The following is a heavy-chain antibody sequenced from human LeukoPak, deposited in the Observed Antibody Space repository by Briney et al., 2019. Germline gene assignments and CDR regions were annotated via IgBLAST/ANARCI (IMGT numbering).Heavy chain of an antibody. CDR1: GVSISSYY. Sequence: SETLSPTCTVSGVSISSYYWNWIRQPPGKGLEWIGSIYYSGTTNYNPSLKSRVTISLDTSKTQFSLKLSSVTAADTAVYYCASTGYSSGWYPRYYFDYWGQGTLVTVSS. J-gene: IGHJ4*02. D-gene: IGHD6-19*01. CDR2: IYYSGTT. CDR3: ASTGYSSGWYPRYYFDY. V-gene: IGHV4-59*01.